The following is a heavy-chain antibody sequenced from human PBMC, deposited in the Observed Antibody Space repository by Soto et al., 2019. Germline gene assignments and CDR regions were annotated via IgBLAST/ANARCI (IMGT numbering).Heavy chain of an antibody. J-gene: IGHJ4*02. CDR2: INHSGST. D-gene: IGHD3-16*01. Sequence: QVQLQQWGAGLLKPSETLSLTCAVYGGSLGGYYWSWIRQSPGKGLEWIGEINHSGSTNYNPSLKSRVTISVDTSKNQFSLKLSSVTAADTAVYYCARAWGGVPDYWGQGTLVTVSS. CDR3: ARAWGGVPDY. CDR1: GGSLGGYY. V-gene: IGHV4-34*01.